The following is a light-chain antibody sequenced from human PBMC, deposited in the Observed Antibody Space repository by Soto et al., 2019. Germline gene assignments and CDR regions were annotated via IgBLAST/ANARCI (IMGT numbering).Light chain of an antibody. Sequence: DIQLTQSPSTLSASVGDRVTLTCRASQSIGRWLAWYQQKPAKSTKPLIYKASTLKSGVPSRFSGSASGTEFTLTVSSLQSEDFAVYYCQQYNNWPPITFGQGTRLEI. J-gene: IGKJ5*01. CDR3: QQYNNWPPIT. V-gene: IGKV1-5*03. CDR2: KAS. CDR1: QSIGRW.